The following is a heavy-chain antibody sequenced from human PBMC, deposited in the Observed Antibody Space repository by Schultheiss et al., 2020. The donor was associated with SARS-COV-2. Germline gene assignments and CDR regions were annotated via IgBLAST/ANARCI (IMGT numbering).Heavy chain of an antibody. D-gene: IGHD5-18*01. J-gene: IGHJ6*02. V-gene: IGHV4-59*01. CDR1: GGSISSYY. CDR2: IYYSGST. CDR3: ARQAEGGYSYGSSYYYYGLDV. Sequence: GSLRLSCTVSGGSISSYYWSWIRQPPGKGLEWIGYIYYSGSTNYNPSLKSRVTISVDTSKNQFSLKLSSVTAADTAVYYCARQAEGGYSYGSSYYYYGLDVWGQGTTVTVSS.